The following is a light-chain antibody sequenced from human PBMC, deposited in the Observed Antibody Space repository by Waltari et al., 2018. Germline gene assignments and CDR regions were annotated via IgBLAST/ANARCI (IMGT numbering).Light chain of an antibody. CDR3: AAWDDSLNAHYV. CDR1: SSNIGSNT. Sequence: QSVLTQPPSASGTPGQRVTISCSGSSSNIGSNTVNWYQQLPGTAPKLLIYSNNQRPSGVPDRFCGSKAGTSASLAISGLQAEDEADYYCAAWDDSLNAHYVFGTGTKVTVL. J-gene: IGLJ1*01. V-gene: IGLV1-44*01. CDR2: SNN.